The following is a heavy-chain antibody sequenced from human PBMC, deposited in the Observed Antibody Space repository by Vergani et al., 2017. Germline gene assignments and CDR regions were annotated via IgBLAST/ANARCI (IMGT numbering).Heavy chain of an antibody. CDR3: ARVNTETNGHLYYYYYMDV. J-gene: IGHJ6*03. Sequence: QVQLQQWVGGLLKPSETLSLTCVVNGGSFTSYHWTWIRQSPGEGLEWVGAIDYTGRPDYNPVLKSRLTMSVDKSRNQFSLPLNSVTATDTAIYFCARVNTETNGHLYYYYYMDVWGQGTAVTVS. CDR1: GGSFTSYH. D-gene: IGHD4-11*01. CDR2: IDYTGRP. V-gene: IGHV4-34*01.